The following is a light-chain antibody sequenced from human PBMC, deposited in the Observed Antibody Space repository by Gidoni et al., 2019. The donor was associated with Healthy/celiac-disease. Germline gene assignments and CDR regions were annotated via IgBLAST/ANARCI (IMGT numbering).Light chain of an antibody. Sequence: VALGERATINCKSSQSVLYSSNNKNYLAWYQQKPGQPPKLLIYWASTRESGVPDRFSGRGSGTDFTLTISSLQAEDVAVYYCQQYYSAPLTFGGGTRVEIK. V-gene: IGKV4-1*01. CDR3: QQYYSAPLT. CDR1: QSVLYSSNNKNY. CDR2: WAS. J-gene: IGKJ4*01.